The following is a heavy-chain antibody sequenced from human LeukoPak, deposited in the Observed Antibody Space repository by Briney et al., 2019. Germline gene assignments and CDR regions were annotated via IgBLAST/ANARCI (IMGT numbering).Heavy chain of an antibody. D-gene: IGHD3-16*02. CDR1: GGSISSGGYY. Sequence: SQTLSLTCIVSGGSISSGGYYWSWIRQHPGKGLEWIGYIYYSGSTYYNPSLKSRVTISVDTSKNQFSLKLSSVTAADTAVYYCARVIAPTYYFDYWGQGTLVTVSS. CDR3: ARVIAPTYYFDY. CDR2: IYYSGST. V-gene: IGHV4-31*03. J-gene: IGHJ4*02.